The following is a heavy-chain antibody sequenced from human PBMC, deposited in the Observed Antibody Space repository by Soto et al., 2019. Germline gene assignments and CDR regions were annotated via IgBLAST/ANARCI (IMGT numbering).Heavy chain of an antibody. V-gene: IGHV6-1*01. D-gene: IGHD3-16*01. J-gene: IGHJ6*03. Sequence: SQTLSLTCAISGDSVSSNSAAWNWIRQSPSRGLEWLGRTYYRSKRYNDYAVSVKSRITINPDTSKNQFSLQLNSVTPEDTAVYYCAREPMITFGGVTDYYYYYMDVWGKGTTVTVSS. CDR1: GDSVSSNSAA. CDR3: AREPMITFGGVTDYYYYYMDV. CDR2: TYYRSKRYN.